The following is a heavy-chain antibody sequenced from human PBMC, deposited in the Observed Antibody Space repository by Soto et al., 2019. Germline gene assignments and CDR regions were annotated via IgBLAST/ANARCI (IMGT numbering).Heavy chain of an antibody. CDR3: ARHNYGSGSTYFDY. J-gene: IGHJ4*02. D-gene: IGHD3-10*01. CDR2: IYYSGST. V-gene: IGHV4-59*08. Sequence: QVQLQESGPGLVKPSETLSLTCTVSGVSISSYYWSWIRQPPGKGLEWLGYIYYSGSTNYNPSLKSRVTISVDTSKHQFSLKLNSMTAADTDVYYCARHNYGSGSTYFDYWGQGTLVTVSS. CDR1: GVSISSYY.